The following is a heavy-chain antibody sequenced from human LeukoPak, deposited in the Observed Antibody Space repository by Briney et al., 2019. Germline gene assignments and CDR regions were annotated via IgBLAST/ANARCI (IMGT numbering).Heavy chain of an antibody. Sequence: SETLSLTCTVSGGSISSSSYYWGWVRQPPGKGLEWIGSIYYSGSTYYNPSLKSRVTISVDTSKNQFSLKLSSVTAADTAVYYCARGPRGSGWGAFDIWGQGTMVTVSS. D-gene: IGHD3-22*01. CDR1: GGSISSSSYY. V-gene: IGHV4-39*07. CDR3: ARGPRGSGWGAFDI. CDR2: IYYSGST. J-gene: IGHJ3*02.